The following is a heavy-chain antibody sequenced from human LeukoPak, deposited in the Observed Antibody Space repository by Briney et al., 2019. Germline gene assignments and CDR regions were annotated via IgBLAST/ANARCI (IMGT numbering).Heavy chain of an antibody. CDR1: GFTFSSYS. D-gene: IGHD3-9*01. CDR2: ISSSSSYI. V-gene: IGHV3-21*04. J-gene: IGHJ4*02. Sequence: AGGSLRLSCAASGFTFSSYSMNWVRQAPGKGLEWVSSISSSSSYIYYADSVKGRFTISRDNAKNSLYLQMNSLRAEDTAVYYCAREPDYDILTGYYKGYSLGIDYWGQGTLVTVSS. CDR3: AREPDYDILTGYYKGYSLGIDY.